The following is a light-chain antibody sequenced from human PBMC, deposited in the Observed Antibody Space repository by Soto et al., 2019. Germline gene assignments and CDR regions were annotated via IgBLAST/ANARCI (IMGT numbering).Light chain of an antibody. CDR3: SSYTSSGTYV. CDR2: EVS. J-gene: IGLJ1*01. Sequence: QSALTQPASVSGSPGQSITISCTGTSSDVGVYNYVSWYQQHPGKAPKLMIYEVSDRPSGVSNRFSGSKSGNTASLTISGLQAADEADYYCSSYTSSGTYVFGTGTKLTVL. V-gene: IGLV2-14*01. CDR1: SSDVGVYNY.